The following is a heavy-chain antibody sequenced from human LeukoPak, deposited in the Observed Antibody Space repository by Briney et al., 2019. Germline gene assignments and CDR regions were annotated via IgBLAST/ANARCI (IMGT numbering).Heavy chain of an antibody. D-gene: IGHD3-22*01. CDR2: ISYRGST. CDR1: GGSITSSTYY. J-gene: IGHJ4*02. CDR3: ATEAYYDSSGPHFDY. V-gene: IGHV4-39*07. Sequence: SETLSLTCTASGGSITSSTYYWGWIRQPPGKGLEWIGSISYRGSTYYNPSLKSRVIMSVDTSKNQFFLKLTSVTAADTAVYYCATEAYYDSSGPHFDYWGQGTLVTVSS.